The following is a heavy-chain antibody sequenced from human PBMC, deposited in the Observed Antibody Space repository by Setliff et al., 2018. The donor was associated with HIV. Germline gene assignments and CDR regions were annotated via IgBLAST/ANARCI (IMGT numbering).Heavy chain of an antibody. V-gene: IGHV1-69*13. CDR2: IIPIFGTT. CDR3: AMSMTTYPVSRAFDI. J-gene: IGHJ3*02. CDR1: GGTFSSYT. Sequence: SVKVSCRASGGTFSSYTISWVRQAPGQGLEWMGGIIPIFGTTNYAQKFQGRVTITADESTSTAYMELSSLRSEDTAVYYCAMSMTTYPVSRAFDIWGQGTMVTVSS. D-gene: IGHD4-4*01.